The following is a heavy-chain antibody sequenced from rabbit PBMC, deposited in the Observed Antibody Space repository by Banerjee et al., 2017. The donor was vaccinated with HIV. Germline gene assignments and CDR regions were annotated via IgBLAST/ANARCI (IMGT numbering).Heavy chain of an antibody. D-gene: IGHD2-1*01. V-gene: IGHV1S45*01. Sequence: QEQLKETGGVLVNPGAYLTLPCTASGFDFSSSYDMLWVRQDPGKGLEWIACIYPSSGSTYYASWAKGRFTISKTSSTTVTLQMTSLTAADTATYFCARGYNYDDSGNWDGFDPWGQGTLVTVS. J-gene: IGHJ2*01. CDR3: ARGYNYDDSGNWDGFDP. CDR1: GFDFSSSYD. CDR2: IYPSSGST.